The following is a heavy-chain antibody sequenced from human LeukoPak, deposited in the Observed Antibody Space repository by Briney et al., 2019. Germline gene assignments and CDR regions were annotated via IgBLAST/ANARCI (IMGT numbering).Heavy chain of an antibody. CDR3: ARGGGYYPIDY. J-gene: IGHJ4*02. D-gene: IGHD2-15*01. Sequence: GGSLRLSCAASGFTFSNYAMSWVRQAPGKGLEWVAGISGTGGSTHYADSVKGRFTISRDTSKNTLYLQVNSLRAEDTAVYYCARGGGYYPIDYWGQGTLVTVSS. CDR2: ISGTGGST. V-gene: IGHV3-23*01. CDR1: GFTFSNYA.